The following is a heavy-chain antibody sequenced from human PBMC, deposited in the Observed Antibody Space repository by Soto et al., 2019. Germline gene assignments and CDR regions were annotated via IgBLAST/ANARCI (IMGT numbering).Heavy chain of an antibody. V-gene: IGHV4-59*01. D-gene: IGHD3-9*01. CDR1: PGSFNTYYH. CDR2: LYHGGTT. J-gene: IGHJ1*01. CDR3: ARGGALDV. Sequence: QVQLQESGPGVVEPSETLSLPCNVYPGSFNTYYHWNWVRRSPGKGLELIGFLYHGGTTGYNASLSIRVTISGDTSTSQFYLRLKSGTSADSSIYYCARGGALDVWRQGILVNAAS.